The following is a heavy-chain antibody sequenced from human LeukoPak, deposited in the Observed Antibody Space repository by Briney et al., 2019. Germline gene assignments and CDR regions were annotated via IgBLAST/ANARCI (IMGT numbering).Heavy chain of an antibody. Sequence: SGGSLRFSCAASGFTFSSYGMSWVRQAPRKGLEWVSAISGSGGSTYYADSVKGRFTISRDNSKNTLYLQMNSLRAEDTAVYYCAKDYTFGGVIVKIPFDYWGQGTLVTVSS. CDR3: AKDYTFGGVIVKIPFDY. D-gene: IGHD3-16*02. CDR2: ISGSGGST. J-gene: IGHJ4*02. V-gene: IGHV3-23*01. CDR1: GFTFSSYG.